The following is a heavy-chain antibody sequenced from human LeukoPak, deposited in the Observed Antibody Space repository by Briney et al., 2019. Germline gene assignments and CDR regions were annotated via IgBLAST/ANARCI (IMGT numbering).Heavy chain of an antibody. J-gene: IGHJ6*03. CDR2: IYTSGST. CDR3: ARETHTYCGGDCYPHYYYYMDV. Sequence: KSSETLSLTCTVSGGSISSYYWRWIRQPAVKRLEWIGRIYTSGSTNYIPSLKSRVTMSVDTSKNQFSLKLSSVTAADTAVYYCARETHTYCGGDCYPHYYYYMDVWGKGTTVTVSS. V-gene: IGHV4-4*07. D-gene: IGHD2-21*02. CDR1: GGSISSYY.